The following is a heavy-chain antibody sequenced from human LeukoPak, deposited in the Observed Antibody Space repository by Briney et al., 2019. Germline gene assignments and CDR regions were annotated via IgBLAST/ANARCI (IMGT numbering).Heavy chain of an antibody. CDR3: ARRYCSSTTCTLDY. Sequence: SETLSLTCAVSGYSISSGFYWGWIRQPPGKGLEWIGSIYHSGSTYYNPSLESRVTISVDTSKNQFSLKLSSVTAADTAVYYCARRYCSSTTCTLDYWGQGTLVTASS. CDR2: IYHSGST. J-gene: IGHJ4*02. V-gene: IGHV4-38-2*01. CDR1: GYSISSGFY. D-gene: IGHD2-2*01.